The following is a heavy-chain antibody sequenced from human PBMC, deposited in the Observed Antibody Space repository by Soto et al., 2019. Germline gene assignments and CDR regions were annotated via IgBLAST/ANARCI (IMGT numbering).Heavy chain of an antibody. CDR2: INYSGNT. J-gene: IGHJ4*02. CDR1: GGSLSSGSFS. V-gene: IGHV4-30-2*01. D-gene: IGHD4-17*01. Sequence: QLRLQESGSGLVKPSQTLSLTCTVSGGSLSSGSFSWGWIRQPPGKGLEWIGYINYSGNTYYNPSLRRRVTLSRDMSTNQFSLRLGSVTAADTAVSYCARGGGSTDYVANYYFDYWGRGTLVTVSS. CDR3: ARGGGSTDYVANYYFDY.